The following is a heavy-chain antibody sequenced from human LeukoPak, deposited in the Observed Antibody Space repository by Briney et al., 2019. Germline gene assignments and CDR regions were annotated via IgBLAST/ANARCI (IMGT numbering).Heavy chain of an antibody. J-gene: IGHJ4*02. CDR1: GFTFSSYA. CDR2: ISGSGGST. CDR3: AKSGPYCSSTTCNYFDY. D-gene: IGHD2-2*01. Sequence: GGSLRLSCAASGFTFSSYAMSWVRQAPGKGLEWVSAISGSGGSTYYADSVKGRFTISRDNSKNTLYLQMNSLRAEDTAVYYCAKSGPYCSSTTCNYFDYWGQGTLVTVSS. V-gene: IGHV3-23*01.